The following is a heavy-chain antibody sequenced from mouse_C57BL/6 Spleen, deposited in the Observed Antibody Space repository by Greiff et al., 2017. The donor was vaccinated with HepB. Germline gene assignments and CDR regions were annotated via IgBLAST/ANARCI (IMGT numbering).Heavy chain of an antibody. V-gene: IGHV14-4*01. D-gene: IGHD1-1*01. CDR1: GFKIKDKY. CDR3: TTPYYYGSRYYFDY. Sequence: EVQLQQSGAELVRPGASVKLSCTASGFKIKDKYMHWVKQRPEQGLEWIGWIDPENGDTEYASKFQGKATITADTSSNTAYLQLSSLTSEDTAVYYCTTPYYYGSRYYFDYWGQGTTLTVSS. CDR2: IDPENGDT. J-gene: IGHJ2*01.